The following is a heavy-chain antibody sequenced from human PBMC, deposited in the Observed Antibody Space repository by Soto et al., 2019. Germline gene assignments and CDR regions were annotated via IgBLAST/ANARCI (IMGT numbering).Heavy chain of an antibody. J-gene: IGHJ4*02. CDR1: GGSISSGGYY. D-gene: IGHD6-19*01. CDR3: GGTKSGSIAVAVHFDY. CDR2: IYYSGST. Sequence: QVQLQESGPGLVKPSQTLSLTCTVSGGSISSGGYYWSWIRQHPGKGLEWIGYIYYSGSTYYNPSLKSRVTISVDTSKNQFSLKLSSVTAADTAVYYCGGTKSGSIAVAVHFDYWGQGTLVTVSS. V-gene: IGHV4-31*03.